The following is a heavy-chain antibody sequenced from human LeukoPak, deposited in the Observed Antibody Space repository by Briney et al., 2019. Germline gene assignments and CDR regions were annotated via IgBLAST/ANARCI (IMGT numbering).Heavy chain of an antibody. Sequence: ASVKVSCKTSGHNFTDYAINWVRQAPGQGLEWMGWITTNTRSPTYAHGFTGRFVISLDTSVSTTYLQIRSLNAEDTAVYYCASSYYDFLSGYYRHFDYWGQGTLVTVSS. CDR2: ITTNTRSP. CDR1: GHNFTDYA. J-gene: IGHJ4*02. CDR3: ASSYYDFLSGYYRHFDY. D-gene: IGHD3-3*01. V-gene: IGHV7-4-1*01.